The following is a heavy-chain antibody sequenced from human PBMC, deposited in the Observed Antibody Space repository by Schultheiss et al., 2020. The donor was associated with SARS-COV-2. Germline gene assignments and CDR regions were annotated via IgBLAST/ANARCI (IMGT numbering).Heavy chain of an antibody. Sequence: GGSLRLSCAASGFTFSNAWMSWVRQAPGKGLEWVAVISYDGSNKYYADSVKGRFTISRDNAKNSLYLQMNSLRAEDTAVYYCARDLGYCSGGSCRNWFDPWGQGTLVTVSS. V-gene: IGHV3-30*03. CDR3: ARDLGYCSGGSCRNWFDP. D-gene: IGHD2-15*01. J-gene: IGHJ5*02. CDR1: GFTFSNAW. CDR2: ISYDGSNK.